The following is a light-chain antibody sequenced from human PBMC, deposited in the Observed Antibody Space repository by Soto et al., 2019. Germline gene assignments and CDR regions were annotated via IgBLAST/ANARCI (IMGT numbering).Light chain of an antibody. Sequence: DIQMTQSPSSLSASVGDRVTITCRASQDISDFLVWYQQKPGKVPKLLIYTASTLQSGVPSRFSGSGSGTDFTLTISSLQPEDVATYYCHKYNSAPFTFGPGTKWISN. V-gene: IGKV1-27*01. CDR2: TAS. CDR1: QDISDF. J-gene: IGKJ3*01. CDR3: HKYNSAPFT.